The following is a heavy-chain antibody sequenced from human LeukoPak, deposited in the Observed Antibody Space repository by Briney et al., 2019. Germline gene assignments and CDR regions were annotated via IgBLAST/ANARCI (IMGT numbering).Heavy chain of an antibody. J-gene: IGHJ6*02. Sequence: SETLSLTCAVYGGFFSGYYWSWIRQPPGKGLEWIGEINHSGSTNYNPSLKSRVTISVDTSKNQFSLKLSSVTAAGTAVYYCARDITMVRGVLAYGMDVWGQGTTVTVSS. D-gene: IGHD3-10*01. CDR3: ARDITMVRGVLAYGMDV. V-gene: IGHV4-34*01. CDR2: INHSGST. CDR1: GGFFSGYY.